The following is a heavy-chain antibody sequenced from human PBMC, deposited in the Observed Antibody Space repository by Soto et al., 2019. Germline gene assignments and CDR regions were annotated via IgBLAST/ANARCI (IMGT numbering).Heavy chain of an antibody. D-gene: IGHD6-25*01. Sequence: GASVKVSCKASGYTFTNYAMHWVRQAPGQRLERMGWINGGNGNTKYSPKLQDRVTITRDTSASTAYMELSSLRSEDTALYYCARDGVAAGNINFDYWGQGTLVTVSS. J-gene: IGHJ4*02. V-gene: IGHV1-3*01. CDR3: ARDGVAAGNINFDY. CDR1: GYTFTNYA. CDR2: INGGNGNT.